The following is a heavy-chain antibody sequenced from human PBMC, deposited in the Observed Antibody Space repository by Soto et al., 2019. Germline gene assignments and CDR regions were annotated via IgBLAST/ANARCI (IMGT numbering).Heavy chain of an antibody. D-gene: IGHD2-15*01. CDR1: GFTFSSYS. J-gene: IGHJ4*02. CDR3: ARSVSSGLPGY. CDR2: ISSSSSYI. Sequence: GGSLRLSCAASGFTFSSYSMNWVRQAPGKGLEWVSSISSSSSYIYYADSVKGRFTISRDNAKNALYLQMNSLRAEDTAVYYCARSVSSGLPGYWGQGTLVTVSS. V-gene: IGHV3-21*01.